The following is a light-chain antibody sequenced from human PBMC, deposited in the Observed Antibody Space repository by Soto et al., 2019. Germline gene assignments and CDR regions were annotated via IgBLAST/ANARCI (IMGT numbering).Light chain of an antibody. V-gene: IGKV3-11*01. CDR1: QSVSSH. CDR2: DAS. CDR3: QQRSNWPLT. J-gene: IGKJ4*01. Sequence: EIVLTQSPATLSLSPGERAALSCRASQSVSSHLACYQQKPGQAPRLLIYDASNRATGIPARFSGSGSGTDFTLIISSLEPEDLAVYYCQQRSNWPLTFGVGTKVEIK.